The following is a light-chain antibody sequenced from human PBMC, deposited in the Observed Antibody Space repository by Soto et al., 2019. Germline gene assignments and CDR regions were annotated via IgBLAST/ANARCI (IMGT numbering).Light chain of an antibody. J-gene: IGLJ1*01. CDR2: DVY. CDR3: CSHAGSSVV. CDR1: SSDVGRYSF. V-gene: IGLV2-11*01. Sequence: SALTQPRSVSGSPGQSVTISCTGTSSDVGRYSFVSWYQQHPGKAPKLILYDVYKRPSGVPDRFSGSKSGNTASLTISGLQAEDETDYYCCSHAGSSVVFGTGTKVTVL.